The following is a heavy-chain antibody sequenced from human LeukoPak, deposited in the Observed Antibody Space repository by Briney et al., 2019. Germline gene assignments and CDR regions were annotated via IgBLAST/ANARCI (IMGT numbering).Heavy chain of an antibody. CDR2: INQDGSDK. CDR1: GFSFSSYW. D-gene: IGHD3-10*01. V-gene: IGHV3-7*01. J-gene: IGHJ4*02. Sequence: GGSLRLSCAASGFSFSSYWMSWVRQAPGKGLEWVANINQDGSDKYYVDSVKGRFTISRDNAKNSLYLQMNSLRAEDTAVYYCARDKPSGSGSSLFDYWGQGTLVTVSS. CDR3: ARDKPSGSGSSLFDY.